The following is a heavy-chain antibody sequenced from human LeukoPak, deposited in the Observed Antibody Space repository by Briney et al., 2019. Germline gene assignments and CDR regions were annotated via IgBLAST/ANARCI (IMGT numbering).Heavy chain of an antibody. CDR3: IRLGGSGHDRFDS. J-gene: IGHJ4*02. D-gene: IGHD5-12*01. CDR2: VRTKLFGATT. Sequence: GGSLRLSCTSSGFTFGDYAMGWVRQAPGKGLEWLGFVRTKLFGATTQCAPSVQGRFTMSRDDSKSIAYLQMNGLRTEDTAVFFCIRLGGSGHDRFDSWGQGTLVTVSS. CDR1: GFTFGDYA. V-gene: IGHV3-49*04.